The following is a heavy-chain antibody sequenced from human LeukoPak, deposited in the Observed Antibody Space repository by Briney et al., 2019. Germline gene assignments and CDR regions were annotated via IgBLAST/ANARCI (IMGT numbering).Heavy chain of an antibody. CDR1: GFTFSSYS. CDR3: IRDLFDDYSLDY. V-gene: IGHV3-21*01. CDR2: INSDSSLI. J-gene: IGHJ4*02. Sequence: PGGSLRLSCAASGFTFSSYSMNWVRQAPGKGLEWVSSINSDSSLIFYAESVKDRFTISRDNARNSLYLQMNSLRAEDTAVYYCIRDLFDDYSLDYWGQGALVTVSS. D-gene: IGHD3-16*01.